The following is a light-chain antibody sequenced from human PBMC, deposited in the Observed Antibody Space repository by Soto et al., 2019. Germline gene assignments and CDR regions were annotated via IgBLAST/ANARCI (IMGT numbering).Light chain of an antibody. Sequence: DIKVTQSPSSVSASVGDRVTITCRASQSISGWLAWYQQKPGKAPKLLIYDVSSLESGVPSRFSGSGSGTEFTLAISSLQPDDFATYYCQQYNSYPWTFGQGTKVDIK. CDR2: DVS. J-gene: IGKJ1*01. V-gene: IGKV1-5*01. CDR1: QSISGW. CDR3: QQYNSYPWT.